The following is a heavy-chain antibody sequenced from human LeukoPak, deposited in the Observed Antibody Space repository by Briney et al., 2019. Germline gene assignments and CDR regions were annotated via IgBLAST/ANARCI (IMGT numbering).Heavy chain of an antibody. D-gene: IGHD3-16*02. J-gene: IGHJ5*02. V-gene: IGHV3-30-3*01. CDR2: ISYDGSNK. CDR3: ARGGGNYVWGSYRSISPVFDP. CDR1: GFTLSSYA. Sequence: GGSLRLSCAASGFTLSSYAMHWVRQAPGKGLEWVAVISYDGSNKYYADSVKGRFTISRDNSKNTLYLQMNSLRAEDTAVYYCARGGGNYVWGSYRSISPVFDPWGQGTLVTVS.